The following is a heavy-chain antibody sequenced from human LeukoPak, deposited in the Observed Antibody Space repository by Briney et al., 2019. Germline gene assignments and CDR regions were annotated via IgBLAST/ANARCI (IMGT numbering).Heavy chain of an antibody. CDR2: IYYSGTT. V-gene: IGHV4-39*01. J-gene: IGHJ4*02. Sequence: SETLSLTCTVSGGSISNTNYYWCWIRQPPGKVLEWSGTIYYSGTTYSNPPHKSRVTISVDTSTHQFPLKVRSVTAADTALYFCARSRPFYAVFDYWGQGTLVTVSS. D-gene: IGHD2/OR15-2a*01. CDR1: GGSISNTNYY. CDR3: ARSRPFYAVFDY.